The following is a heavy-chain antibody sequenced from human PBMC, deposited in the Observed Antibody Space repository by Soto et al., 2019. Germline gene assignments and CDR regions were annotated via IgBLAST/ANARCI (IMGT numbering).Heavy chain of an antibody. D-gene: IGHD6-13*01. Sequence: SQTLSLTCAISGDSVSSNSAAWNWIRQSPSRGLELLGRTYYRSKWYNDYAVSVKSRITINPDTSKNQFSLQLNSVTPEDTAVYYCAASGIADPYNWFDPWGQGTLVTVSS. CDR2: TYYRSKWYN. CDR3: AASGIADPYNWFDP. V-gene: IGHV6-1*01. CDR1: GDSVSSNSAA. J-gene: IGHJ5*02.